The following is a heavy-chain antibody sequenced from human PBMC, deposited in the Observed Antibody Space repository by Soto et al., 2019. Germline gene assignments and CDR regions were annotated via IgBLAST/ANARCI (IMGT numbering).Heavy chain of an antibody. CDR1: GFSISSGFY. Sequence: SETLSLTCNVSGFSISSGFYWGWVRQPPGKGLEWIGAIYHSGTTYFNPSLKSRVTMAIDTSKNQFSLSLASVAAADTAMYYCARGMNPQDYWGQGTLVTVS. V-gene: IGHV4-38-2*02. J-gene: IGHJ4*02. CDR3: ARGMNPQDY. CDR2: IYHSGTT. D-gene: IGHD6-13*01.